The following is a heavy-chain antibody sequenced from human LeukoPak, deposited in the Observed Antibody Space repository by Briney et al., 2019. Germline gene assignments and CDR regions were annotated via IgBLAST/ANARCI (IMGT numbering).Heavy chain of an antibody. D-gene: IGHD1-26*01. Sequence: SETLSLTCTVSGASITSYYWSWIRQPPGKGLECIGYIFYSESANYNPSLRSRVTISVDTSKNQFSLKLTSVTAADTAVYYCARRGGSPLGAFDIWGQGTMVTVSS. J-gene: IGHJ3*02. CDR1: GASITSYY. V-gene: IGHV4-59*01. CDR2: IFYSESA. CDR3: ARRGGSPLGAFDI.